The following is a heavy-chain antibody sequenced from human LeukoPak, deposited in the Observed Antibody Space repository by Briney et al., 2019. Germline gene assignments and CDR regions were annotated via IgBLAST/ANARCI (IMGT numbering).Heavy chain of an antibody. V-gene: IGHV3-30*03. CDR1: GFTLSSYG. D-gene: IGHD3-22*01. CDR3: ATTYYYDSSGWEAFDI. CDR2: ISYDGSNK. J-gene: IGHJ3*02. Sequence: GRSLRLSCAASGFTLSSYGMHWARQAPGKGMEWVAVISYDGSNKYYADSVKGRFTISRNNSKNTLYLQMNSLRAYDTAVYYCATTYYYDSSGWEAFDIWVQGTMVTVSS.